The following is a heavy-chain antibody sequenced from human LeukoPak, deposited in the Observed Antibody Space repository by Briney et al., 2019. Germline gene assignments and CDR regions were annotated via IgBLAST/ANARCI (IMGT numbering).Heavy chain of an antibody. CDR3: ASLSRYSSSSYYYYMDV. V-gene: IGHV3-30*03. J-gene: IGHJ6*03. CDR2: ISHDGTNI. CDR1: GFTFSDFA. D-gene: IGHD6-6*01. Sequence: GGSLRLSCAASGFTFSDFAMHWVRQAPGKGLKWVALISHDGTNIYYEDSVKGRFTISRDNSRNTLYLQMNSLRAEDTAVYYCASLSRYSSSSYYYYMDVWGKGTTVTVSS.